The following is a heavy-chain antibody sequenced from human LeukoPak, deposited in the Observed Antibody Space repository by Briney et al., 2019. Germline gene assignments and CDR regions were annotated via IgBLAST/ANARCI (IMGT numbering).Heavy chain of an antibody. D-gene: IGHD6-13*01. Sequence: GGSLRPSCAASGFTFSDYTINWVRQAPGKGLEWISSISSSGRNIFYADSVKGRFTISRDNAKNTLYLQMSSPRAEDTAVYYCAKDLGVSSWYPKLYFDYWGQGTLVTVSS. CDR3: AKDLGVSSWYPKLYFDY. V-gene: IGHV3-23*01. J-gene: IGHJ4*02. CDR1: GFTFSDYT. CDR2: ISSSGRNI.